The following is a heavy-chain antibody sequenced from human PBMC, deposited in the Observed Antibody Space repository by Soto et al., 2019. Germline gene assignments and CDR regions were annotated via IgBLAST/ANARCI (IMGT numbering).Heavy chain of an antibody. CDR3: TSRSDVRWFIFDY. Sequence: PGGSLRLSCAASGFTFSGSAMHWVRQASGKGLEWVGRIRSKANSYATAYAASVKGRFTISRDDSKNTAYLQMNSLKTEDTAVYYCTSRSDVRWFIFDYWGQGTLVTVSS. CDR2: IRSKANSYAT. V-gene: IGHV3-73*01. J-gene: IGHJ4*02. D-gene: IGHD3-10*01. CDR1: GFTFSGSA.